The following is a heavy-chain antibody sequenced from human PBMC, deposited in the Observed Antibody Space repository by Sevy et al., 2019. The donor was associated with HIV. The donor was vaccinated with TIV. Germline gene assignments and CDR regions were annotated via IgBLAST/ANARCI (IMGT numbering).Heavy chain of an antibody. CDR3: TTEGAD. J-gene: IGHJ1*01. V-gene: IGHV3-15*01. Sequence: GGSLRLSCAASGFSFSDAWLSWVRQVPGKGLEWVGRARSKGDGGTAEYAAPVKGRFTIARDDSKNTMYVQMNNLKNEDTGIYYCTTEGADWGQGTLVTVSS. CDR2: ARSKGDGGTA. CDR1: GFSFSDAW.